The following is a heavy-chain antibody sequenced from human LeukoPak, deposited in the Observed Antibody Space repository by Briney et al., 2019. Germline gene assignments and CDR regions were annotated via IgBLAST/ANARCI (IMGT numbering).Heavy chain of an antibody. D-gene: IGHD3-22*01. V-gene: IGHV3-7*01. J-gene: IGHJ4*02. CDR2: IKQDESEK. CDR3: ARDRGDSSGYYLRY. CDR1: GFTFSSYW. Sequence: GGSLRLSCAASGFTFSSYWMSWVRQGPGKGLEWVANIKQDESEKYYVDSVKGRFTISRDNAKNSLYLQMNSLRAEDTAVYYRARDRGDSSGYYLRYWGQGTLVTVSS.